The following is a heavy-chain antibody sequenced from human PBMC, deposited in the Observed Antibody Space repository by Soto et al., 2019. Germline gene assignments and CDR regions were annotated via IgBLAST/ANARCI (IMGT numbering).Heavy chain of an antibody. CDR3: AREGYYDFWSGYSNAFDI. CDR1: GFTFSSNG. V-gene: IGHV3-23*01. Sequence: PGWSLRLSCATSGFTFSSNGMSWVRQAPGKGLDWVSGISGSGRNTYYADSVKGRFTISRDNSKRTMYLQMNSLRAEDTAVYYCAREGYYDFWSGYSNAFDIWGQGTMVTVSS. D-gene: IGHD3-3*01. J-gene: IGHJ3*02. CDR2: ISGSGRNT.